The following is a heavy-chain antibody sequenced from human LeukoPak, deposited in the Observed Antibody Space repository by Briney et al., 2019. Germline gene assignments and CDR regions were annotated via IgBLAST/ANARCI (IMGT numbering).Heavy chain of an antibody. V-gene: IGHV4-39*01. CDR2: IYYSGST. J-gene: IGHJ4*02. CDR1: GGSISSSSYY. CDR3: ARGLGGSYLYYSDY. D-gene: IGHD1-26*01. Sequence: KPSETLSLTCTVSGGSISSSSYYWGWIRQPPGKGLEWIGSIYYSGSTYYNPSLKSRVTISVDTSKNQFSLKLSSVTAADTAVYYCARGLGGSYLYYSDYWGQGTLVTVSS.